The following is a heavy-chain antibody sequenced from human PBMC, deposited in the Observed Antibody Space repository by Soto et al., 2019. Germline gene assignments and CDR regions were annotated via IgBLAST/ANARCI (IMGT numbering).Heavy chain of an antibody. D-gene: IGHD3-10*01. CDR3: ARDRAGDYSHFVY. CDR2: IIPIFGTA. Sequence: SLVRSACQAFGGTFSSYAISCVRQAPGQGLEWMGGIIPIFGTANYAQKFQGRINITADESTSSVYLELTSLRSEDTAVYYCARDRAGDYSHFVYWGQGTLVTVSS. V-gene: IGHV1-69*13. CDR1: GGTFSSYA. J-gene: IGHJ4*02.